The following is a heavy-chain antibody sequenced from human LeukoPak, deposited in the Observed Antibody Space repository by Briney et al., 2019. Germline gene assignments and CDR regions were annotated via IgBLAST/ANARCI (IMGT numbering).Heavy chain of an antibody. V-gene: IGHV1-8*02. CDR3: AREFRSGYNSRWFDY. D-gene: IGHD6-19*01. CDR1: GYTFTSYD. Sequence: GASVKVSCKASGYTFTSYDINWVRQAPGQGLEWMGWINPNSGGTNYAQKFQDRVTMTRDMSTSTVYMELSGLRSEDTAVYYCAREFRSGYNSRWFDYWGQGTLVTVSS. CDR2: INPNSGGT. J-gene: IGHJ5*01.